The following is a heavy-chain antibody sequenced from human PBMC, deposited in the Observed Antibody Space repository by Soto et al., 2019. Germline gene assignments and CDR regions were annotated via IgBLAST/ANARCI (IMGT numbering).Heavy chain of an antibody. CDR2: ISYDGSNK. J-gene: IGHJ3*02. Sequence: QVQLVESGGGVVQPGRSLRLSCAASGFTFSSYAMHWVRQAPGKGLEWVAVISYDGSNKYYADSVKGRFTISRDNSKNTLYLQMNSLRAEDTAVYYCARDSDIVVLPAATNAFDIWGQGTMVTVSS. CDR1: GFTFSSYA. CDR3: ARDSDIVVLPAATNAFDI. D-gene: IGHD2-2*01. V-gene: IGHV3-30-3*01.